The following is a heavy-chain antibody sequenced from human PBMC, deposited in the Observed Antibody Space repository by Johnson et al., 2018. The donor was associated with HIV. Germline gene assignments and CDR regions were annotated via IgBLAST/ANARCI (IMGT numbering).Heavy chain of an antibody. CDR2: INSDGSST. D-gene: IGHD6-6*01. CDR3: ARAVYSSSSSCAFDI. CDR1: RFTFSSYW. J-gene: IGHJ3*02. Sequence: VQLVESGGGLVQPGVSLRLSCAASRFTFSSYWMHWVRQAPGKGLVWVSRINSDGSSTSYADSVQGRFTISRDNAKNTLYLQMNSLRAEDTAVYYCARAVYSSSSSCAFDIWGQGTMVTVSS. V-gene: IGHV3-74*01.